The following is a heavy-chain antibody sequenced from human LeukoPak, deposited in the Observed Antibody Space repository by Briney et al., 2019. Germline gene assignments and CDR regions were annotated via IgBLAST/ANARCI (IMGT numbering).Heavy chain of an antibody. CDR3: ARGGNRGYSGYDAPPDY. D-gene: IGHD5-12*01. CDR2: IIPIFGTA. V-gene: IGHV1-69*13. Sequence: ASVKVSCKASGGTFSSYAISWVRQAPGQGLEWMGGIIPIFGTANYAQKFQGRVTITADESTSTAYVELSSLRSEDTAVYYCARGGNRGYSGYDAPPDYWGQGTLVTVSS. CDR1: GGTFSSYA. J-gene: IGHJ4*02.